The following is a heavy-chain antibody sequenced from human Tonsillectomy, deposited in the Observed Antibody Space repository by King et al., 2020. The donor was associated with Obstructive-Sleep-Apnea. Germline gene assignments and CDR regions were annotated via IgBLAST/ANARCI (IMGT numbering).Heavy chain of an antibody. Sequence: VQLVQSGADVKKPGASVKVSCKASGYDFTSYGITWVRQAPGQGLEWMGWISTNNGYTNYAPKIQGRVTLTTDTFTSTAYMEVGRLRSDDTAIYYCVREVKGYSYGVNDYWGQGTLVTVSS. CDR1: GYDFTSYG. CDR3: VREVKGYSYGVNDY. CDR2: ISTNNGYT. D-gene: IGHD5-18*01. J-gene: IGHJ4*02. V-gene: IGHV1-18*01.